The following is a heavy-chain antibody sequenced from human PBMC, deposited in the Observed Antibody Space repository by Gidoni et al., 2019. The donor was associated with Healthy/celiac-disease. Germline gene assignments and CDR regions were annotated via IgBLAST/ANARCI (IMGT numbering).Heavy chain of an antibody. CDR1: GLTFRNAW. Sequence: EVQLVESGGGLVKPGGSVRLSCADSGLTFRNAWLRWVRQAPGKGLGWVGRIKSKTDVGTTDYAAPVKGRFTISRDDSKNTLYLQMNSLKTEDTAVYYCTTDYTSSSGSYYSPSVDYWGQGTLVTVSS. D-gene: IGHD1-26*01. V-gene: IGHV3-15*01. CDR2: IKSKTDVGTT. CDR3: TTDYTSSSGSYYSPSVDY. J-gene: IGHJ4*02.